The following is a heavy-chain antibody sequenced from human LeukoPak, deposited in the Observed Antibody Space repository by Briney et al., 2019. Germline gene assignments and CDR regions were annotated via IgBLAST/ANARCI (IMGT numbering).Heavy chain of an antibody. CDR1: GFTFSSYG. CDR3: AREVSYVEMATILDYFDY. D-gene: IGHD5-24*01. V-gene: IGHV3-30*02. J-gene: IGHJ4*02. CDR2: IRYDGSNK. Sequence: TGGSLRLSCAASGFTFSSYGMHWVRQAPGKGLEWVAFIRYDGSNKYYADSVKGRFTISRDNAKNSLYLQMNSLRAEDTAVYYCAREVSYVEMATILDYFDYWGQGTLVTVSS.